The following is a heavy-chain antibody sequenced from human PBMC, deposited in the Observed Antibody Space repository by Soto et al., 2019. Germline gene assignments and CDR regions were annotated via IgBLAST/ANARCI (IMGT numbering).Heavy chain of an antibody. CDR1: GLTFSSFA. D-gene: IGHD5-12*01. CDR2: ISSSSSFI. CDR3: ATVSRDGYNYDYYYYGMDV. Sequence: EVQLVESGGGLVQPGGSLRLSCAASGLTFSSFAMDWVRQAPGKGLEWVSYISSSSSFICYADSVKGRFTISRDNAKNSLYLQMNSLRDEDTAVYYCATVSRDGYNYDYYYYGMDVWGQGTTVTVSS. J-gene: IGHJ6*02. V-gene: IGHV3-48*02.